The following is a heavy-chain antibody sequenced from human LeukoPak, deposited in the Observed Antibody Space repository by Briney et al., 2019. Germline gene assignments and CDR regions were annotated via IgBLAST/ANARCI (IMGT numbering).Heavy chain of an antibody. D-gene: IGHD6-13*01. CDR1: GGSISSSSYY. J-gene: IGHJ5*02. CDR2: IYYSGST. CDR3: ARDKQQLVHWFDP. Sequence: PSETLSLTCTVSGGSISSSSYYWGWIRQPPGKGLEWIGSIYYSGSTYYNPSLKSRVTISVDTSKNQFSLKLSSVTAADTAVYYCARDKQQLVHWFDPWGQGTLVTVSS. V-gene: IGHV4-39*07.